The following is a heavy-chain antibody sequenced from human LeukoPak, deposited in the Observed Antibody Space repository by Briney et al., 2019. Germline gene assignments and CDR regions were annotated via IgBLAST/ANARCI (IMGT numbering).Heavy chain of an antibody. CDR1: GVSISSGDYY. Sequence: SETLSLTCTVSGVSISSGDYYWNWIRQPPGKGLEWIGYIYYSGSTYYNPSLKSRVTISVDTSKNQFSLKLSSVTAADTAVYYCASKGLSGYMDVWGKGTTVTVSS. V-gene: IGHV4-30-4*08. J-gene: IGHJ6*03. CDR3: ASKGLSGYMDV. CDR2: IYYSGST. D-gene: IGHD2-2*01.